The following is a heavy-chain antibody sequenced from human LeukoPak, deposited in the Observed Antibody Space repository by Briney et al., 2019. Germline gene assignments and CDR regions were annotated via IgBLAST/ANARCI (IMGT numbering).Heavy chain of an antibody. CDR3: ARGTTLTTLPYYYYYMDV. J-gene: IGHJ6*03. CDR2: INPNGGGT. CDR1: GYTFTGYY. V-gene: IGHV1-2*02. Sequence: GASVKVSCKASGYTFTGYYMHWVRQAPGQGLEWMGWINPNGGGTNYAQKFQGRVTMTRDTSIGTAYMELSRLRSDDTALYYCARGTTLTTLPYYYYYMDVWGEGTTVTVSS. D-gene: IGHD4-17*01.